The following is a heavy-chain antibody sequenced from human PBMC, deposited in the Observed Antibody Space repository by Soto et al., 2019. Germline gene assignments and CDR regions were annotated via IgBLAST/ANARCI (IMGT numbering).Heavy chain of an antibody. D-gene: IGHD1-26*01. CDR3: ARYSGKYQGPIDY. CDR2: ISYDGSNK. CDR1: GLTFSNYG. Sequence: QVQLVESGGGVVQPGRSRSLSFAASGLTFSNYGIHWAGQAPGKGLEWLAVISYDGSNKHYADSVKGRFTVSRDNSKNTLYLQMNSLRAEDTAVYFCARYSGKYQGPIDYWGQGTLVTVSS. J-gene: IGHJ4*02. V-gene: IGHV3-30*03.